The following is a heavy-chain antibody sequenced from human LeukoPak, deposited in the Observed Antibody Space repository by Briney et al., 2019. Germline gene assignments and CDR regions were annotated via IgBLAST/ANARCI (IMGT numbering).Heavy chain of an antibody. CDR2: FYTRGTN. D-gene: IGHD6-19*01. Sequence: SETLSLTCTVSGDSVSGYHWSWIRQPAGRGLEWVGHFYTRGTNNYNPSLKSRVTMSVDTSKNQFSLKLSSVTAADTAVYYCARDPYSSGWYDAFDIWGQGTMVTVSS. CDR3: ARDPYSSGWYDAFDI. J-gene: IGHJ3*02. V-gene: IGHV4-4*07. CDR1: GDSVSGYH.